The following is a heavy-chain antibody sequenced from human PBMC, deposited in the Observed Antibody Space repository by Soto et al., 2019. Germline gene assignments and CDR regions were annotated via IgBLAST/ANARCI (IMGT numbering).Heavy chain of an antibody. CDR1: CGSISSYY. CDR2: IYYSGST. D-gene: IGHD3-22*01. Sequence: PSETLSLTCTVSCGSISSYYWSWIRQPPGKGLEWIGYIYYSGSTNYNPSLKSRVTISVDTSKNQFSLKLSSVTAADTAVYYCARDAPSNYDSSGYAPYYFDYWGQGTLVTVSS. V-gene: IGHV4-59*01. J-gene: IGHJ4*02. CDR3: ARDAPSNYDSSGYAPYYFDY.